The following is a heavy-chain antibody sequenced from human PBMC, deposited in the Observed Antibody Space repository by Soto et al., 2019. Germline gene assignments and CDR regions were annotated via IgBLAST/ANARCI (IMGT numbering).Heavy chain of an antibody. CDR1: GFTFSSYS. D-gene: IGHD4-17*01. V-gene: IGHV3-48*02. J-gene: IGHJ5*02. Sequence: GGSLRLSCAASGFTFSSYSMNWVRQAPGKGLEWVSYISSSSSTIYYADSVKGRFTISRDNAKNSLYLQMNSLRDEDTAVYYCASLDYGDYGPRAWGQGTLVTVSS. CDR2: ISSSSSTI. CDR3: ASLDYGDYGPRA.